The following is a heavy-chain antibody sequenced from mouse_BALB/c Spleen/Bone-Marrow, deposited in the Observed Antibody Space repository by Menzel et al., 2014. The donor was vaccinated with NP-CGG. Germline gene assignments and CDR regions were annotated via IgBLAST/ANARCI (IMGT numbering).Heavy chain of an antibody. CDR1: GFTISSYD. CDR3: TRNVGSDPNNL. V-gene: IGHV5-6-5*01. Sequence: EESGGRLVTPGTSLTLTCTASGFTISSYDMHSVRQAPGKGLDWIGYIVPYGNRYYANWAKGRFTISRSWTTGNVKNASPTTKETATNYCTRNVGSDPNNLGGQGTRLTDSS. J-gene: IGHJ2*03. D-gene: IGHD1-1*01. CDR2: IVPYGNR.